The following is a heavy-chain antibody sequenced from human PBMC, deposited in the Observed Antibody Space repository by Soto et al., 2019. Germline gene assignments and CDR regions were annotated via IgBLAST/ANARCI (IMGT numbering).Heavy chain of an antibody. D-gene: IGHD6-19*01. J-gene: IGHJ6*02. CDR3: VKDSSSGWPYYYGLDV. Sequence: GGSLRLSCAASGFTFNSYGMHWVRQAPGKGLEWVAVISYDGSNKYYADSVKGRFTIARDNSKNTLYLQMSSLRAEDTAVYYCVKDSSSGWPYYYGLDVWAQGTSVTVS. CDR2: ISYDGSNK. CDR1: GFTFNSYG. V-gene: IGHV3-30*18.